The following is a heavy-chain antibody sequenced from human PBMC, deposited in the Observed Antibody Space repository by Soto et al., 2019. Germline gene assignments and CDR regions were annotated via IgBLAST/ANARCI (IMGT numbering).Heavy chain of an antibody. CDR2: FDPEDGET. CDR3: ATRHSSSWTPFDD. V-gene: IGHV1-24*01. J-gene: IGHJ4*02. D-gene: IGHD6-13*01. Sequence: ASAKVSCTASGYTLTELSMHWVRQAPGKGLEWMGGFDPEDGETIYAQKFQGRVTMTEDTSTDTAYMELSSLRSEDTAGYYCATRHSSSWTPFDDCGQGNLVTVSS. CDR1: GYTLTELS.